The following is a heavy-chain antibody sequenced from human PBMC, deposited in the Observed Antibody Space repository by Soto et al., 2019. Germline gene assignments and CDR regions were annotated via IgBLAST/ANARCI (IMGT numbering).Heavy chain of an antibody. Sequence: GESLKISCNCSAYSFTNYWIGWVRQMPGKGLEWMGSIYPGDSDIKYSPSFQGQVTISADKSINTAYLQWSSLKASDSAMYYCARTASCHYYEGFDYWGQGTLVTVSS. D-gene: IGHD3-3*01. CDR3: ARTASCHYYEGFDY. CDR2: IYPGDSDI. J-gene: IGHJ4*02. V-gene: IGHV5-51*01. CDR1: AYSFTNYW.